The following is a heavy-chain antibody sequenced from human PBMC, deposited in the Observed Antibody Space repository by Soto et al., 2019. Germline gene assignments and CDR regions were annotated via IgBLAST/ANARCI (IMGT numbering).Heavy chain of an antibody. CDR2: IKQDGTEK. CDR1: GFTFSRYW. V-gene: IGHV3-7*01. J-gene: IGHJ3*02. CDR3: ARGDTPMITGMDSFDI. D-gene: IGHD5-18*01. Sequence: VGSLRLSCAASGFTFSRYWMNWVRQAPGKGLEWVANIKQDGTEKNYVDSVKGRFTITRDNAKNSLYLQMDSLRAEDTAVYFCARGDTPMITGMDSFDIWGQGTLVTVSS.